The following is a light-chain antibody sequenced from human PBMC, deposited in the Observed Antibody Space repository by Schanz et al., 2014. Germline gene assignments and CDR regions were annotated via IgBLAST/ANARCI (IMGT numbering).Light chain of an antibody. CDR3: QQRSNWPQT. J-gene: IGKJ2*01. V-gene: IGKV3D-20*02. CDR1: QNVKSTY. Sequence: EIVLTQSPGTLSLSPGERATLSCGASQNVKSTYLAWYQQKPGLAPRLLIFDTSTRATGIPDRFSGSGSGTDFTLTISSLEPEDFAVYYCQQRSNWPQTFGQGTKLEIK. CDR2: DTS.